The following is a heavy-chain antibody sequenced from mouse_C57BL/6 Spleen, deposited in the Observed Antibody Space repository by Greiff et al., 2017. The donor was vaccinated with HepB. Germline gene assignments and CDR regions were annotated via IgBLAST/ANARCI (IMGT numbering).Heavy chain of an antibody. Sequence: VQLQQSGPELVKPGASVKISCKASGYTFTDYYMNWVKQSPGKSLEWIGDINPNNGGTNYNQKFKGKATLTVDKASSTAYMELRSLTSEDSAVYYCARAAQAARGDYWGQGTTLTVSS. CDR1: GYTFTDYY. CDR3: ARAAQAARGDY. D-gene: IGHD3-2*02. V-gene: IGHV1-26*01. CDR2: INPNNGGT. J-gene: IGHJ2*01.